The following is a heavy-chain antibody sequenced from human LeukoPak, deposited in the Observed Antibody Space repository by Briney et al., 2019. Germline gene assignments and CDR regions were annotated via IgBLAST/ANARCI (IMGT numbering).Heavy chain of an antibody. CDR3: ARTWQWLPFDY. J-gene: IGHJ4*02. CDR2: IYISGSP. V-gene: IGHV4-4*07. CDR1: GGTISSYY. Sequence: PSETLSLTCTVSGGTISSYYWSWIRQPAGKGLEWIGRIYISGSPNYNPSLKSRVTMSVDTSKNQFPLKLSSVTAADTAVYYCARTWQWLPFDYWGQGTLVTVSS. D-gene: IGHD6-19*01.